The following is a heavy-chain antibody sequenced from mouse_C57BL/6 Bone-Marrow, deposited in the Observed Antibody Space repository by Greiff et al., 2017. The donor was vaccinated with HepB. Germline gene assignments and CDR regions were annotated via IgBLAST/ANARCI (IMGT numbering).Heavy chain of an antibody. J-gene: IGHJ2*01. V-gene: IGHV5-16*01. CDR3: ARGDYGSSYPYFDS. CDR1: GFTFSDYY. Sequence: EVKLVESEGGLVQPGSSMKLSCTASGFTFSDYYMAWVRQVPEKGLEWVANINYDGSSTYYLDSLKSRFIISRYNAKNILYLQMSSLKSEDTATYYCARGDYGSSYPYFDSWGRGTTLTVSS. CDR2: INYDGSST. D-gene: IGHD1-1*01.